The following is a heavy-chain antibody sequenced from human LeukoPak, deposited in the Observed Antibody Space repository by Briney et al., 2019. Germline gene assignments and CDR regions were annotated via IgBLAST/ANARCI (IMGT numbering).Heavy chain of an antibody. D-gene: IGHD5-18*01. CDR3: ARVAYSYGSFDY. J-gene: IGHJ4*02. Sequence: ASVQVSCKASGYTFTAHYIHWVRQAPGQGLEWMGWISAYNGNTNYAQKLQGRVTMTTDTSTSTAYMELRSLRSDDTAVYYCARVAYSYGSFDYWGQGTLVTVSS. V-gene: IGHV1-18*04. CDR2: ISAYNGNT. CDR1: GYTFTAHY.